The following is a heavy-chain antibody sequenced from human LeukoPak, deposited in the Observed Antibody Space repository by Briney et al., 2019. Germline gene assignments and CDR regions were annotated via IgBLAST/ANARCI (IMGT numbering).Heavy chain of an antibody. CDR2: LSGDWTAR. Sequence: GGSLRLSCAASGFTSSSYWIHWVRQVPGKGLVWVSRLSGDWTARNYADSVKGRFTISRDDAKSTVDLQMNSLRGEDTAVYYCVRGRGSYGWFDPWGQGTLVTVSS. CDR3: VRGRGSYGWFDP. D-gene: IGHD3-10*01. V-gene: IGHV3-74*01. CDR1: GFTSSSYW. J-gene: IGHJ5*02.